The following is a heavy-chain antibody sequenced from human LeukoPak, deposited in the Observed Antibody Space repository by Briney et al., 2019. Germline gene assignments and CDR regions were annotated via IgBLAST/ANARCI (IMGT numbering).Heavy chain of an antibody. D-gene: IGHD3-3*01. V-gene: IGHV4-34*01. CDR1: GGSFSGYY. CDR2: INHSGST. J-gene: IGHJ6*02. CDR3: ARGQGDFWSGYYYYYYGMDV. Sequence: SETLSLTCAVYGGSFSGYYWSWIRQPPGKGLEWIGEINHSGSTNYNPSLKSRVTISVDTSKNQFSLKLSSVTVADTAVYYCARGQGDFWSGYYYYYYGMDVWGQGTTVTVSS.